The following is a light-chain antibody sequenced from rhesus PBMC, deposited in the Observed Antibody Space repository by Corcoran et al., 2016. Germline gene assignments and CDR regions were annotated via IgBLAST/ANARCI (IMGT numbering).Light chain of an antibody. J-gene: IGKJ2*01. V-gene: IGKV1-36*02. Sequence: DIQMTQSPSSLSASVGDRVTITCRASQGISDYLSWYQQKQGKTPKRLIYAASSVERGVPSRFSGSVSGTDFTLTISSLQPEDFAAYYGLQGNSTPYSFGRGTKVEIK. CDR1: QGISDY. CDR3: LQGNSTPYS. CDR2: AAS.